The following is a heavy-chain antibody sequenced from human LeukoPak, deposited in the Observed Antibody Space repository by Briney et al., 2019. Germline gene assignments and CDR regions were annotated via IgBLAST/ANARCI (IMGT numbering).Heavy chain of an antibody. CDR2: ISGSGGST. V-gene: IGHV3-23*01. CDR3: HGYYYGSGRYDAFDI. CDR1: GFTFSSYA. Sequence: PGGSLRLSCAASGFTFSSYAMSWVRQAPGKGLGWVSAISGSGGSTYYADSVKGRFTISRDNSKNTLYLQMNSLRAEDTAVYYCHGYYYGSGRYDAFDIWGQGTMVTVSS. J-gene: IGHJ3*02. D-gene: IGHD3-10*01.